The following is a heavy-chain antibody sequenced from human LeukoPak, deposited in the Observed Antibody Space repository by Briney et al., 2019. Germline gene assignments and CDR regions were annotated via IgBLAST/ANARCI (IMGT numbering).Heavy chain of an antibody. CDR3: ASWPGGWYGEDS. D-gene: IGHD6-19*01. CDR1: EFTFSDFR. Sequence: GGSLRLSCAAYEFTFSDFRMHWVRQAPGRGLEWVSSISSGSTYIYYADSVKGRFTISRENANNSLYLNMNSLRAEDTAMYYCASWPGGWYGEDSWGQGTLVTVSS. CDR2: ISSGSTYI. V-gene: IGHV3-21*01. J-gene: IGHJ4*02.